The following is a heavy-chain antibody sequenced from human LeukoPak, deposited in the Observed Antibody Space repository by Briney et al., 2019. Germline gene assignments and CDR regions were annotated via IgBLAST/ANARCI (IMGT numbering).Heavy chain of an antibody. Sequence: XWGWXRQPXGXGXEWXGSIYYSGNTYYNPSLKSRVTISVDTSKNQFSLKLSSVTAADTAVYYCARWRRDGYNYVDYWGQGTLVTVSS. V-gene: IGHV4-39*01. J-gene: IGHJ4*02. D-gene: IGHD5-24*01. CDR1: X. CDR3: ARWRRDGYNYVDY. CDR2: IYYSGNT.